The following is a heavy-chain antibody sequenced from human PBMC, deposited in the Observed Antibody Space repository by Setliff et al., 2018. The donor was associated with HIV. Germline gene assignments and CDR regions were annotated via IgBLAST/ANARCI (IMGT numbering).Heavy chain of an antibody. CDR1: GYSITNGNH. J-gene: IGHJ6*03. Sequence: KPSETLSLTCLVFGYSITNGNHWGWIRQHPGKGLEWLGYIYYSGSTYYNPSLKSRVTISADTSKKNQFSLNLSSVTAADTAFYYCARSPRTATTISARFHYMDVWGKGTTVTVSS. CDR3: ARSPRTATTISARFHYMDV. CDR2: IYYSGST. D-gene: IGHD2-15*01. V-gene: IGHV4-31*03.